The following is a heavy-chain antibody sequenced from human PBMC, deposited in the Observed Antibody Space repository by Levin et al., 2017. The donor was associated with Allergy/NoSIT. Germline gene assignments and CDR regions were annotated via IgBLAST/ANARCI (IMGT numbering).Heavy chain of an antibody. CDR1: GFTFSSYA. Sequence: GESLKISCAASGFTFSSYAMSWVRQAPGKGLEWVSTISGGGDSTYYADSVKGRFTISRDNSKNTLYLQMNSLRAEDTALYYCAKVRTGVGAPVPYFDYWGQGTLVTLSS. CDR3: AKVRTGVGAPVPYFDY. D-gene: IGHD1-26*01. CDR2: ISGGGDST. J-gene: IGHJ4*02. V-gene: IGHV3-23*01.